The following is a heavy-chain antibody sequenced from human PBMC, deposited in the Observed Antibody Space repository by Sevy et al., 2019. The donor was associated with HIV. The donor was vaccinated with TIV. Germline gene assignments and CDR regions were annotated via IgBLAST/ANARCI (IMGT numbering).Heavy chain of an antibody. V-gene: IGHV1-2*02. CDR2: INPYSGGT. CDR1: GYTFTGYY. Sequence: ASVKVSCKASGYTFTGYYMHWVRQAPGQGLEWMGWINPYSGGTNYAQKFQGRVTMTRDTSISTAYMELGSLRSDDTAVYYCSRDPEYYDFLSGYYTGWLDPWGQGTLVTVSS. J-gene: IGHJ5*02. CDR3: SRDPEYYDFLSGYYTGWLDP. D-gene: IGHD3-3*01.